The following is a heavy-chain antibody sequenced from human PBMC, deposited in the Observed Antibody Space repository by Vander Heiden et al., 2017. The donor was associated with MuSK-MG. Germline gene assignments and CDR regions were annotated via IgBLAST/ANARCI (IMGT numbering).Heavy chain of an antibody. CDR3: ARAIPYYGSGSYPRTFDY. CDR1: GFTFSSYW. Sequence: EVQLVESGGGLVQPGGSLRLSCAASGFTFSSYWMHWVRQAPGKGLVWVSRINSDGTSTSYADSVKGRFTISKDNAKNTLYLQMNSLRAEDTAVYYCARAIPYYGSGSYPRTFDYWGQGTLVTVSS. V-gene: IGHV3-74*01. D-gene: IGHD3-10*01. CDR2: INSDGTST. J-gene: IGHJ4*02.